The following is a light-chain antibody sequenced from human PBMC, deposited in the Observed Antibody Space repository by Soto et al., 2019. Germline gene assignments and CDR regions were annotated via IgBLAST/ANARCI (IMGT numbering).Light chain of an antibody. CDR1: SSDVGSYNL. V-gene: IGLV2-23*02. CDR3: CSYGGSGTWV. CDR2: EVS. Sequence: QSALTQPASVSGSPGQSITISCTVTSSDVGSYNLVSWYQHHPGKVPKLMIYEVSKRPSGLYNCFTGSKSSNTASLTISGLQDEDEADYYCCSYGGSGTWVFGGGTKLTVL. J-gene: IGLJ2*01.